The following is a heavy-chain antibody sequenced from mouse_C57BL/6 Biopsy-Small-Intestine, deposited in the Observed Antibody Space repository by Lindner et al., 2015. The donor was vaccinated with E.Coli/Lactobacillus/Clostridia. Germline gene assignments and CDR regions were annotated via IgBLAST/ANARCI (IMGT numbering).Heavy chain of an antibody. D-gene: IGHD5-5*01. CDR1: GYTLTKLY. CDR3: ATDQPIRGGTTFWFDP. Sequence: SVKVSCKVYGYTLTKLYMHWVRQAPGKGLEWMGGFDRKDGETIYAQKFQGRVTMTEDTSTDTAYMELSSLRSEDTAVYYCATDQPIRGGTTFWFDPWGQGTLVTVSS. V-gene: IGHV1-18*01. CDR2: FDRKDGET. J-gene: IGHJ4*01.